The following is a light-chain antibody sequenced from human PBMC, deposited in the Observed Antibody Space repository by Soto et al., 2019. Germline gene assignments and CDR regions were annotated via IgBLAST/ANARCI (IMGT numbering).Light chain of an antibody. V-gene: IGLV1-47*02. CDR2: GSN. CDR1: SSNIGTNY. Sequence: QSVLTQPPPASGTPGQRVTISCSGSSSNIGTNYVYWYQLFTGSAPKLLFDGSNQGPSGVPERFSGFKSGSSASLAISALRSEDEADYYCAAWDGSLSGWIFGGGTKVTVL. CDR3: AAWDGSLSGWI. J-gene: IGLJ2*01.